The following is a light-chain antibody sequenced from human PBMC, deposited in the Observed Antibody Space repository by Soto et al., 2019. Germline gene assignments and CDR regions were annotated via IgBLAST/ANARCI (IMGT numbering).Light chain of an antibody. J-gene: IGKJ2*01. CDR1: QSVSSSY. CDR2: GAS. CDR3: QQYGSSPSYT. V-gene: IGKV3-20*01. Sequence: EIALTQSPGTLSLSPGERATLSCRASQSVSSSYLAWYQQKPGQAPRLLIYGASSRATGIPDRFSGSGSGTDFSVTISRLEPEDFAVYYCQQYGSSPSYTFGQGTKLEIK.